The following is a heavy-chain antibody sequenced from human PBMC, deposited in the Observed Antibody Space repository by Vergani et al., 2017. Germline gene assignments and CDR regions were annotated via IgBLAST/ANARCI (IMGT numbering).Heavy chain of an antibody. J-gene: IGHJ4*02. CDR1: GFTFSSYG. CDR3: ARGAIREGADGGAAYFDY. V-gene: IGHV3-30*03. Sequence: QVQLVESGGGVVQPGRSLRLSCAASGFTFSSYGMHWVRQAPGKGLEWVAVISYDGSNKYYADSVKGRFTISRDNSKNTLYLQMNSLRAEDTAVYYCARGAIREGADGGAAYFDYWGQGTLVTVSS. D-gene: IGHD3-16*01. CDR2: ISYDGSNK.